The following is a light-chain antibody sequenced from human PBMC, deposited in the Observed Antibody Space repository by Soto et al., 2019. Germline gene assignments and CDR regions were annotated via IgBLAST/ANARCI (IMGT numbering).Light chain of an antibody. J-gene: IGKJ2*01. V-gene: IGKV1-39*01. Sequence: DMQMPQSPSTLSGSVVDRVTITCRASPSMSTYLNWYQQKPGKAPKLLIYAASRLQSGVPSRFSGSGSGTDLTLTISSLQPEDIATYYCQQSYSIPRALGQVT. CDR1: PSMSTY. CDR2: AAS. CDR3: QQSYSIPRA.